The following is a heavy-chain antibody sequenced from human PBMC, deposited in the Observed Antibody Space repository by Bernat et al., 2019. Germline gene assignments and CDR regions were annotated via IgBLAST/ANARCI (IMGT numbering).Heavy chain of an antibody. J-gene: IGHJ4*02. V-gene: IGHV3-74*01. Sequence: EVQLVESGGGLVQPGGSLRLSCAASGFSFSNYWMHWVRQAPGKGLAWVSHINSDGSSTRYGDSVKGRFTISSDNAKNTLYLQMNSLRAADTAVYYCTKGGLRTLDFWGQGTLVTVSS. D-gene: IGHD5-12*01. CDR3: TKGGLRTLDF. CDR2: INSDGSST. CDR1: GFSFSNYW.